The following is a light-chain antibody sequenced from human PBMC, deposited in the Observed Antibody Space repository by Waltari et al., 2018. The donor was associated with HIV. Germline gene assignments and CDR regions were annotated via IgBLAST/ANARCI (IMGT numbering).Light chain of an antibody. CDR2: LGS. CDR1: QSLLNTNRYNY. CDR3: MQVVKTPPT. V-gene: IGKV2-28*01. J-gene: IGKJ2*01. Sequence: DIVMTQSPLSLPVSPGETASISCMSDQSLLNTNRYNYLDWYVQRPGRSPQLLVYLGSNRASGVPDRFSGSGSGTNFTLTISRVETGDVGVYFCMQVVKTPPTFGQGTTLEI.